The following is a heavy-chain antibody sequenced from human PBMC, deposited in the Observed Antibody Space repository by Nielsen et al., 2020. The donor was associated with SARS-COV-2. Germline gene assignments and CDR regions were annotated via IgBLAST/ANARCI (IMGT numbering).Heavy chain of an antibody. V-gene: IGHV3-9*01. CDR3: AKAPGYQDAFDI. Sequence: GGSLRLSCAASGFTFDDYAMHWVRQAPGKGLEWVSGISWNSGSIGYADSVKGRFTISRDNAKNSLYLQMNSLRAEDTALYYCAKAPGYQDAFDIWGQGTMVTVSS. D-gene: IGHD2-2*01. J-gene: IGHJ3*02. CDR2: ISWNSGSI. CDR1: GFTFDDYA.